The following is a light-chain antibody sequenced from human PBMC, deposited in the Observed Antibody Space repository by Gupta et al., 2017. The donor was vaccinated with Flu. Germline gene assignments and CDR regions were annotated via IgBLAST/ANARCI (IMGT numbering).Light chain of an antibody. CDR3: QQFYTTPLA. CDR2: WAS. V-gene: IGKV4-1*01. J-gene: IGKJ3*01. CDR1: QSVLYSSNNKNY. Sequence: DIVMTQSPDSLDVSLGERATINCTSSQSVLYSSNNKNYLAWYQQKPGQPPKLLIHWASTRESGVPDRFSGSGSGTDFTLTISSLQAEDVAVYYCQQFYTTPLAFGPGTKVHIK.